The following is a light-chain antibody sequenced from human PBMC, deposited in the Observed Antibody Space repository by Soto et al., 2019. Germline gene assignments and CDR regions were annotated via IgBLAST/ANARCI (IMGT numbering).Light chain of an antibody. Sequence: QSVLTPPASVSGSPGQSITLSCTGTSSDVGSYHLVSWYQQHPGKAPKLMIYEGSKRPSGVSNRFSGSKSGNTASLTISGLQAEDEADYYCCSYAGSSTYVCGTGTKVTVL. J-gene: IGLJ1*01. CDR3: CSYAGSSTYV. CDR1: SSDVGSYHL. V-gene: IGLV2-23*01. CDR2: EGS.